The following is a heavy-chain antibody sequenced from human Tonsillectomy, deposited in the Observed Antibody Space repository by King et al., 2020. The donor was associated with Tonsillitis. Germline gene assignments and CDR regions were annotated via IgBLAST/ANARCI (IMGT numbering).Heavy chain of an antibody. CDR1: GFTFRNYG. CDR2: ISSPGTTI. CDR3: ARGGAARPDW. Sequence: VQLVESGGGLVQPGGSLRLSCAASGFTFRNYGMNWVRQAPGKGLEWVSYISSPGTTINYADSARGRFTISRDNAKNSLYLQMSGLRDEDTALYYCARGGAARPDWWGQGTLVIVSS. J-gene: IGHJ4*02. D-gene: IGHD6-6*01. V-gene: IGHV3-48*02.